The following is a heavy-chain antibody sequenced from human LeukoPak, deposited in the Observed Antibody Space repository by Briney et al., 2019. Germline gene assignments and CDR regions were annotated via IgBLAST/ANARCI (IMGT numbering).Heavy chain of an antibody. Sequence: SQTLSLTCTVSGGSISSGSYYWSWIRQPAGKGLEWIGRIYTSGSTNYNPSLKSRVTISVDTSKNQFSLKLSSVTAADTAVYYCARLIYYGSGSEFDYRGREPWSPSPQ. CDR2: IYTSGST. CDR1: GGSISSGSYY. V-gene: IGHV4-61*02. D-gene: IGHD3-10*01. CDR3: ARLIYYGSGSEFDY. J-gene: IGHJ4*02.